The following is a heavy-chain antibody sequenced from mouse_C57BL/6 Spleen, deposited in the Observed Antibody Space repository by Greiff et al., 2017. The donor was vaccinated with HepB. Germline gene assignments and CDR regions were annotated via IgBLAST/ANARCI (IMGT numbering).Heavy chain of an antibody. Sequence: VHLVESDAELVEPGASVKISCKVSGYTFTDHTIHWMKQRPEQGLEWIGYIYPRDGSTKYNEKFKGKATLTADKSSSTAYMQRNSLTSEDSAVYFCAREVYDGYYGYFDVWGTGTTVTVSS. V-gene: IGHV1-78*01. CDR2: IYPRDGST. J-gene: IGHJ1*03. D-gene: IGHD2-3*01. CDR3: AREVYDGYYGYFDV. CDR1: GYTFTDHT.